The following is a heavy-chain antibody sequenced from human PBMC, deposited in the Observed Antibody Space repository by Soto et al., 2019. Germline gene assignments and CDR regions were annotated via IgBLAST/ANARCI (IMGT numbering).Heavy chain of an antibody. CDR1: GGSISSYY. V-gene: IGHV4-59*01. D-gene: IGHD3-22*01. J-gene: IGHJ4*02. Sequence: PSETLSLACASSGGSISSYYGSWIRQPPGKGLEWIGYIYYSGSTNYNPSLKSRVTISVDTSKNQFSLKLSSVTAADTAVYYCASTYDSSGYSEYYFDYWGQGTLVTVSS. CDR3: ASTYDSSGYSEYYFDY. CDR2: IYYSGST.